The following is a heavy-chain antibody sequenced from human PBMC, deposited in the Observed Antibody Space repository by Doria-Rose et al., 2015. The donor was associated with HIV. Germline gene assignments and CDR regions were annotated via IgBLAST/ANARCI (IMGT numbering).Heavy chain of an antibody. CDR2: IFSDVKR. D-gene: IGHD6-13*01. CDR3: ARIRSSRWYHKYYFDF. CDR1: GVSLSSPGMG. Sequence: QITLKESGPVLVKPTETLTLTCTVSGVSLSSPGMGVSWIRQPPGKALEWLATIFSDVKRSYKTSLKSRLTISRATAKSQVVLTMTDMDPVDTATYYCARIRSSRWYHKYYFDFWGQGTLVIVSA. V-gene: IGHV2-26*01. J-gene: IGHJ4*02.